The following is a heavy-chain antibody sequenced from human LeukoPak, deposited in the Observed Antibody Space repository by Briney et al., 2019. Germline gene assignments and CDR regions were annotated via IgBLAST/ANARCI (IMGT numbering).Heavy chain of an antibody. D-gene: IGHD3-22*01. CDR3: ARPGKYYDSSGPLGFDP. CDR2: IYYSGST. V-gene: IGHV4-39*01. CDR1: GGSISSSSYY. Sequence: SETLSLTCTVSGGSISSSSYYWGWIRQPPGKGLEWIGSIYYSGSTYYNPSLKSRVTISVDTSKNQFSLKLSSVTAADTAVYYCARPGKYYDSSGPLGFDPWGQGTLVTVSS. J-gene: IGHJ5*02.